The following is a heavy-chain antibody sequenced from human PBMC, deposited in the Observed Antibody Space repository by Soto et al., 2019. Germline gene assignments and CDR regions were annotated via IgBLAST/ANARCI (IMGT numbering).Heavy chain of an antibody. Sequence: QVQLVQSGAEVKKPGASVKVSCKASGYTFTGYYMHWVRQAPGQGLEWMGWINPNSGGTNYAQKFQGWVTMTRDTCISTAYMELSRLRSDDTAVYYCARGLYSSTRIYGMDVWGQGTTVTVSS. J-gene: IGHJ6*02. CDR2: INPNSGGT. V-gene: IGHV1-2*04. CDR3: ARGLYSSTRIYGMDV. D-gene: IGHD6-13*01. CDR1: GYTFTGYY.